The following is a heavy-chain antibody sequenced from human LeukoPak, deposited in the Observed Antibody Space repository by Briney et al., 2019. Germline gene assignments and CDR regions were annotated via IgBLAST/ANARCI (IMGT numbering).Heavy chain of an antibody. Sequence: PSETLSLTCTVSGGSISSYYWSWIRRPAGKGLEWIGRIYTSGSTNYNPSLKSRVTMSVDTSKNQFSLRLSSVTAADTAVYYCARDGQQLMAFDYWGQGTLVTVSS. D-gene: IGHD6-13*01. J-gene: IGHJ4*02. CDR2: IYTSGST. V-gene: IGHV4-4*07. CDR1: GGSISSYY. CDR3: ARDGQQLMAFDY.